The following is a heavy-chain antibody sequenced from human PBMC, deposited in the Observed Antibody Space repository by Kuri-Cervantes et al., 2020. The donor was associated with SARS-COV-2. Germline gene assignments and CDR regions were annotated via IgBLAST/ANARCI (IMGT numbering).Heavy chain of an antibody. CDR2: IYHSGST. Sequence: SETLSLTCTVSGGSISSSNWWSWVRQPPGKGLEWIGEIYHSGSTNYNPSLKSRVTISVDKSKNQFSLQLNSVTPEDTAVYYCARVALGYYYYGMDVWGQGTTVTVSS. J-gene: IGHJ6*02. CDR1: GGSISSSNW. D-gene: IGHD5-12*01. V-gene: IGHV4-4*02. CDR3: ARVALGYYYYGMDV.